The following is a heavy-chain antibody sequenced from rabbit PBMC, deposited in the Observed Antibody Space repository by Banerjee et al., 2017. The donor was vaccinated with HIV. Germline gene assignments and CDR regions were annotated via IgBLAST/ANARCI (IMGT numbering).Heavy chain of an antibody. J-gene: IGHJ4*01. CDR2: IYTSSGST. CDR1: GIDFSSYYY. D-gene: IGHD2-1*01. V-gene: IGHV1S40*01. CDR3: ASFYSEYSYDDYGDYDGVRYFNL. Sequence: QSLEESGGDLAKPGGTLTLTCTASGIDFSSYYYMHWVRQAPGKGLEWIACIYTSSGSTWYASWAKGRFTISKTSSTTVTLQMTGLTAADTATYFCASFYSEYSYDDYGDYDGVRYFNLWGPGTLVTVS.